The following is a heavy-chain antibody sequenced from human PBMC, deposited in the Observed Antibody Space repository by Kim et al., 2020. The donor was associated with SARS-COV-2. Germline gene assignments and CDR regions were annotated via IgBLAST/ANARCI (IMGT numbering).Heavy chain of an antibody. Sequence: GGSLRLSCAASGFTFDDYAMHWVRQAPGKGLEWVSLISWDGGSTYYADSVKGRFTISRDNSRNSLDLQMNSLRAEDTAFYYCAKDTYFGSGWWYFQHWGQGTLVTVSS. CDR2: ISWDGGST. J-gene: IGHJ1*01. V-gene: IGHV3-43D*03. CDR3: AKDTYFGSGWWYFQH. CDR1: GFTFDDYA. D-gene: IGHD3-10*01.